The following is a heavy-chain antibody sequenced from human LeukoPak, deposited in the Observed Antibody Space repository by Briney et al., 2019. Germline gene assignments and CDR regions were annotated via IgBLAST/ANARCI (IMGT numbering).Heavy chain of an antibody. CDR3: AREIRGPYYYGSGSYYNGYFDY. CDR1: GGSISSYY. V-gene: IGHV4-59*01. D-gene: IGHD3-10*01. Sequence: SETLSLTCTVSGGSISSYYWSWIRQPPGKGLEWIGYIYYSGSTNYNPSLKSRVTISVDTSKNQFSLKLSSVTAADTAVYYCAREIRGPYYYGSGSYYNGYFDYWAREPWSPSPQ. CDR2: IYYSGST. J-gene: IGHJ4*02.